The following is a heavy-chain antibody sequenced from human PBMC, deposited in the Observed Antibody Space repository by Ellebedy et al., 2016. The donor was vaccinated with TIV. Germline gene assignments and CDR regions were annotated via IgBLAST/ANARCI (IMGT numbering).Heavy chain of an antibody. CDR3: ARGGTAGGCDV. Sequence: GGSLRLXXAASGFIFSSHWMSWVRQVPGKGLEWVANIKEDGSEEYYGDSVKGRCTIFRDNDENSLNLQMVSLRAEDTAVYYCARGGTAGGCDVWGQGTMVTVSS. CDR1: GFIFSSHW. V-gene: IGHV3-7*01. J-gene: IGHJ3*01. CDR2: IKEDGSEE. D-gene: IGHD2-8*02.